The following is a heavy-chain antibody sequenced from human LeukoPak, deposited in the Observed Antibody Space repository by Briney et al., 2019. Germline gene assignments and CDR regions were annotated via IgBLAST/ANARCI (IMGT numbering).Heavy chain of an antibody. J-gene: IGHJ4*02. CDR1: GFTFSSYG. D-gene: IGHD4-17*01. V-gene: IGHV3-30*18. Sequence: GGSLRLSCAASGFTFSSYGMHWVRQAPGKGLEWVAVIPYDGSNKYYADSVKGRFTISRDNSKNTLYLQMNSLRAEDTAVYYCAKSTYGERYFDYWGQGTLVTVSS. CDR3: AKSTYGERYFDY. CDR2: IPYDGSNK.